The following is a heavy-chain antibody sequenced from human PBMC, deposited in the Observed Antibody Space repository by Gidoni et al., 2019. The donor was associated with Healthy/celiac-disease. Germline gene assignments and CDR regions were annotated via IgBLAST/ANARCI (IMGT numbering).Heavy chain of an antibody. D-gene: IGHD1-1*01. CDR1: GGSISSSSYY. Sequence: HLQLQESGPGLVTPSETLSLTCTASGGSISSSSYYWGWIRQPPGKGLEWIGSIYYSGGTCYNPSLKSRVTISVDTSKNQFSLKLSSVAAADTAVYYCARELRGLENWFDPWGQGTLVTVSS. CDR2: IYYSGGT. CDR3: ARELRGLENWFDP. J-gene: IGHJ5*02. V-gene: IGHV4-39*07.